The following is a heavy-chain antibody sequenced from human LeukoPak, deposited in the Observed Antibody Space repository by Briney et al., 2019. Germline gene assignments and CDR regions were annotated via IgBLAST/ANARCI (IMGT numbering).Heavy chain of an antibody. D-gene: IGHD5-18*01. CDR2: ISAYNGNT. CDR1: GYTVTSYG. J-gene: IGHJ4*02. V-gene: IGHV1-18*04. CDR3: ARAPTLGYSYGYDY. Sequence: GASVKVSCKASGYTVTSYGISWVRQAPGQGLEWMGWISAYNGNTNYAQKLQGRVTMTTDTSTSTAYMELRSLRSDDTAVYYCARAPTLGYSYGYDYWGQGTLVTVSS.